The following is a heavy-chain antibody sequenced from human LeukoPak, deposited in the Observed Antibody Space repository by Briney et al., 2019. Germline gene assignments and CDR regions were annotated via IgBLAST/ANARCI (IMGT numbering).Heavy chain of an antibody. CDR3: ARGLSPSRPRGRVVYYYGSGSYHFSPGEYYYYMDV. Sequence: ASVKVSCKASGYTFTSYGISWVRQAPGQGLEWMGWISAYNGNTNYAQKLQGRVTMTTDTSTSTAYMELRSLRSEDTAVYYCARGLSPSRPRGRVVYYYGSGSYHFSPGEYYYYMDVWGKGTTVTISS. D-gene: IGHD3-10*01. V-gene: IGHV1-18*01. CDR2: ISAYNGNT. CDR1: GYTFTSYG. J-gene: IGHJ6*03.